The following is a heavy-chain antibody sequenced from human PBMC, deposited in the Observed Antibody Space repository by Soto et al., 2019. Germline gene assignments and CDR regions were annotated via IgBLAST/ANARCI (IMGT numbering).Heavy chain of an antibody. CDR2: IYYSGST. J-gene: IGHJ4*02. V-gene: IGHV4-39*01. CDR3: ARHIGYGGNAFFDY. CDR1: GGSISSSSYY. D-gene: IGHD2-15*01. Sequence: SETLSLTCTVSGGSISSSSYYWGWIRQPPGKGLEWIGSIYYSGSTYYNPSLKSRVTISVDTSKNQFSLKLSSVTAADTAVYYCARHIGYGGNAFFDYWGQGTLVTAPQ.